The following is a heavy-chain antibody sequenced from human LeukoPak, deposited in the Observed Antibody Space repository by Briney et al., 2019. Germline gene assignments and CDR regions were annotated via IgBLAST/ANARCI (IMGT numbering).Heavy chain of an antibody. D-gene: IGHD3-10*01. J-gene: IGHJ4*02. Sequence: SETLSLTCAVYGGSFSGYYWSWIRQPPGKGLEWIGEINHSGSTNYNPSLKSRVTISVDTSKNQFSLKLSSVTAADTAVYYCARGKYYYGSGRYYPFDYWGQGTLVTVSS. V-gene: IGHV4-34*01. CDR3: ARGKYYYGSGRYYPFDY. CDR1: GGSFSGYY. CDR2: INHSGST.